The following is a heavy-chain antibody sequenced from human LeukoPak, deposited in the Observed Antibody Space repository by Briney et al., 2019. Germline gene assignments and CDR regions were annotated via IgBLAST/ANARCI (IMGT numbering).Heavy chain of an antibody. Sequence: GGSLRLSCAASGFTFSSYWMHWVRQVPGKGLVWVSRINTDGSSTSYADSVKGRFTISRDNAKNSLYLQMNSLRVEDTALYYCARRAPSHDFDDWGQGTLVTVSS. J-gene: IGHJ4*02. CDR3: ARRAPSHDFDD. V-gene: IGHV3-74*01. CDR2: INTDGSST. CDR1: GFTFSSYW.